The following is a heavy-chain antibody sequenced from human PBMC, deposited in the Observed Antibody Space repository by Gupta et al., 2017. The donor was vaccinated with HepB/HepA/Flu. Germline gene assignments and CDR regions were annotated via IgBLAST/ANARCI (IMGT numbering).Heavy chain of an antibody. CDR3: ARRTAVTNYYFDY. CDR2: IYPGDSDT. CDR1: GYSFTSYW. Sequence: EVQLVQSGAEVKKPGESLKISCKGSGYSFTSYWIGWVRQMPGKGLEWMGVIYPGDSDTRYSPAVQGQVTISADKASTTTYLQWRRMKASDTAMYYCARRTAVTNYYFDYWGQGTLVTVSS. J-gene: IGHJ4*02. V-gene: IGHV5-51*01. D-gene: IGHD4-17*01.